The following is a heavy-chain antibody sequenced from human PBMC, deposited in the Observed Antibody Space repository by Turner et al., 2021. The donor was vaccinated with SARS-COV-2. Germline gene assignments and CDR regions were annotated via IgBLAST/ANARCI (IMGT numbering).Heavy chain of an antibody. Sequence: EEQLVESGGELVQTGGSLRLSCRDSDSSFSMFWMTWVRQAPGRGLELVASINQNGKKIYHSDSVRGRFTVSRSNAGNSLYLRMNSLRVDDTAMYYCVRGFDSWGQGTLVTVSS. CDR1: DSSFSMFW. J-gene: IGHJ4*02. CDR3: VRGFDS. D-gene: IGHD3-10*01. CDR2: INQNGKKI. V-gene: IGHV3-7*01.